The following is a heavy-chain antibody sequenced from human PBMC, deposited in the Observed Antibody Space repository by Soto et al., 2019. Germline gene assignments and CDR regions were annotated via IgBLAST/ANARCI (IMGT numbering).Heavy chain of an antibody. Sequence: SETLSLTCTVSGGSISSYYWSWIRQPPGKGLEWIGYIYYSGSTNYSPSLKSRVTISVDTSKNQFSLKLSSVTAADTAVYYCARPVGASVFWFDPWGQGTLVT. CDR1: GGSISSYY. J-gene: IGHJ5*02. CDR2: IYYSGST. D-gene: IGHD1-26*01. V-gene: IGHV4-59*08. CDR3: ARPVGASVFWFDP.